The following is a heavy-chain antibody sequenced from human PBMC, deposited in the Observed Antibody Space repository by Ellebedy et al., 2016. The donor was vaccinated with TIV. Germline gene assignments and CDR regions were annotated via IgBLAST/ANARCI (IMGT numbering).Heavy chain of an antibody. Sequence: GGSLRLSXAASGFIFSHYGMQWVRQAPGKGLEWVAVISHDGSVRLYADSVKGRLTISRDNSKNTLYLQMNSLRAEDTAVYYCARDGLRYFDWTRRNGWFDPWGQGTLVTVSS. CDR1: GFIFSHYG. CDR2: ISHDGSVR. V-gene: IGHV3-30*03. CDR3: ARDGLRYFDWTRRNGWFDP. D-gene: IGHD3-9*01. J-gene: IGHJ5*02.